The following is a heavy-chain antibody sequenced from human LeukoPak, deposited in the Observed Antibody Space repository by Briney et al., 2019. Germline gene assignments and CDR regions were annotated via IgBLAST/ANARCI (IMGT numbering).Heavy chain of an antibody. Sequence: GGSLRLSCAASGFTFSSYELYWVRQAPGKGLEWISYISSSSSTIKYADSVRGRFTISRADARESLFLQMNSLRAEDTAIYYCGASRQYVGAFDAWGQGTLATVSS. CDR1: GFTFSSYE. J-gene: IGHJ3*01. V-gene: IGHV3-48*03. CDR3: GASRQYVGAFDA. D-gene: IGHD3-16*01. CDR2: ISSSSSTI.